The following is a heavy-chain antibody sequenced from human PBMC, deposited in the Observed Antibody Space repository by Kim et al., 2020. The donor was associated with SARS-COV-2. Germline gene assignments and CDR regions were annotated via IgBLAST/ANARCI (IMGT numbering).Heavy chain of an antibody. J-gene: IGHJ6*02. V-gene: IGHV3-73*01. D-gene: IGHD3-16*01. CDR3: VKGNNNVGGGLDV. Sequence: TYAASVKGTYIISRDDAKNKTFLQMSDLKIDDTAIYYCVKGNNNVGGGLDVWGQGTAVTVSS.